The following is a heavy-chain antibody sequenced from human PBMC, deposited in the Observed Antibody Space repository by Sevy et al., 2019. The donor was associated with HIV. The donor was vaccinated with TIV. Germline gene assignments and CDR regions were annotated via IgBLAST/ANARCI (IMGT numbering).Heavy chain of an antibody. CDR3: ARDPGHSGSYYIFDY. J-gene: IGHJ4*02. CDR2: ISYDGSNK. V-gene: IGHV3-30-3*01. D-gene: IGHD1-26*01. CDR1: GFTFSSYA. Sequence: GGSLRLSCAASGFTFSSYAMHWVRQAPGKGLEWVAVISYDGSNKYYADSVKGRFTISRDNSKNTLYRQMNSLRAEDTAVYYCARDPGHSGSYYIFDYWGQGTLVTVSS.